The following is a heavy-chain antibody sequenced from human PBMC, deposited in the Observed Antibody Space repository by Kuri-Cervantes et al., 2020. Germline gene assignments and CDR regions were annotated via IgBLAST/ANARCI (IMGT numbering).Heavy chain of an antibody. J-gene: IGHJ4*02. CDR2: INPNSGGT. D-gene: IGHD3-22*01. V-gene: IGHV1-2*02. CDR3: ARDSSGFSYYDSSGYYDY. CDR1: GYTFTGYY. Sequence: ASVNVSCKASGYTFTGYYMHWVRQAPGQGLEWMGWINPNSGGTNYAQKFQGRVTMTRDTSISTAYMELSRLRSDDTAVYYCARDSSGFSYYDSSGYYDYWGQGTLVTVSS.